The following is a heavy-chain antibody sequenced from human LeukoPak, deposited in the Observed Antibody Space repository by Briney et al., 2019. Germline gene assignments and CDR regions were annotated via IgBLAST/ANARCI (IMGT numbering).Heavy chain of an antibody. CDR2: INPNSGGT. V-gene: IGHV1-2*02. J-gene: IGHJ6*03. CDR3: ARNRDCSSTSCYYYYYYYMDV. CDR1: GYTFTGCY. Sequence: ASVKVSCKASGYTFTGCYMHWVRQAPGQGLEWMGWINPNSGGTNYAQKFQGRVTMTRDTSISTAYMELSRLRSDDTAVYYCARNRDCSSTSCYYYYYYYMDVWGKGTTVTVSS. D-gene: IGHD2-2*01.